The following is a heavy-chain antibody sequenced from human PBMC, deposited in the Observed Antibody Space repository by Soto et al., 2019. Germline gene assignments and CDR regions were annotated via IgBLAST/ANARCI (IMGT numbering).Heavy chain of an antibody. V-gene: IGHV3-30-3*01. CDR2: MSYDASNK. D-gene: IGHD3-16*01. CDR1: GFTFSSYA. CDR3: VRDGGAY. J-gene: IGHJ4*02. Sequence: QVQLVESGGGVVQPGRSLRLSCAASGFTFSSYAMHWVRRAPGKGLEWMAVMSYDASNKYYADSVNGRFTISRDNSKNALYLQMNSLRPEDTALYYWVRDGGAYWCQGTLVIVSS.